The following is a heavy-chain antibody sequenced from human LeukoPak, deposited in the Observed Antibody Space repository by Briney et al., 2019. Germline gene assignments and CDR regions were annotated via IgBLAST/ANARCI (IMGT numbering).Heavy chain of an antibody. Sequence: ASVKVSCKATGYTFTSYDINWVRQATGQGLEWMGWMNPNSGNTGYAQKFQGRVTITRNTSISTAYMELSSLRSEDTAVYYCARGSGNWNGDFDYWGQGTLVTVSS. CDR2: MNPNSGNT. CDR3: ARGSGNWNGDFDY. J-gene: IGHJ4*02. D-gene: IGHD1-1*01. CDR1: GYTFTSYD. V-gene: IGHV1-8*03.